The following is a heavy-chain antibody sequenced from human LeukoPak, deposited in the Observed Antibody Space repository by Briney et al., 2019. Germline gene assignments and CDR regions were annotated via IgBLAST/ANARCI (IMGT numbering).Heavy chain of an antibody. Sequence: GGSLRLSCAASGFTFSNYWMTWVRQAPGKGLEWVATMKQDGSERYYVDSVRGRFTISRDNAKNSLYLQMNSLRAEGTALYYCARAHQYTFDYWGQGTLVAVSS. CDR2: MKQDGSER. J-gene: IGHJ4*02. D-gene: IGHD6-6*01. CDR1: GFTFSNYW. CDR3: ARAHQYTFDY. V-gene: IGHV3-7*01.